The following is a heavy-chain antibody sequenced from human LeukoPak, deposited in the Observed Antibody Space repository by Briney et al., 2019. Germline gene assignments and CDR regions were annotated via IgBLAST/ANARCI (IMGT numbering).Heavy chain of an antibody. CDR2: IYHSGST. J-gene: IGHJ6*03. D-gene: IGHD4-11*01. V-gene: IGHV4-38-2*01. Sequence: SETLSLTCAVSGYSISSGYYWGWIRQPPGKGLEWIGSIYHSGSTHYNPSLKSRVTISVDTSKNQFSLKLSSVTAADTAVYYCARGVTTVSYYYMDVWGKGTTVTVSS. CDR3: ARGVTTVSYYYMDV. CDR1: GYSISSGYY.